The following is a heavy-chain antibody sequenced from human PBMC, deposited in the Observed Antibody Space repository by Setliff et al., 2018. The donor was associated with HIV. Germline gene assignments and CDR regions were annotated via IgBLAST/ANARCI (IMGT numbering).Heavy chain of an antibody. V-gene: IGHV4-39*01. CDR3: ATLRWLRSKHPAY. CDR1: GGSITNTNYY. CDR2: IYYSGNT. D-gene: IGHD5-12*01. Sequence: PSETLSLTCTVSGGSITNTNYYWGWIRQPPGKGLEWIGAIYYSGNTYYNPSLKSRVTMSVDTSKNQFSLNLRSVTAADTAVYFCATLRWLRSKHPAYWGQGTLVTVSS. J-gene: IGHJ4*01.